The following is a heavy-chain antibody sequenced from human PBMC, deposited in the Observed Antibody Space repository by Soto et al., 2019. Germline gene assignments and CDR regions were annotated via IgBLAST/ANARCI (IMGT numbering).Heavy chain of an antibody. D-gene: IGHD3-9*01. Sequence: SETLSLTCTVSGGSISSGDYYWSWIRQPPGKGLEWIGYIYYSGSTYYNPSLKSRVTISVDTSKNQFSLKLSSVTAADTAVYYCARVALGGYFDWPPWFDPWGQGTLVTVSS. CDR1: GGSISSGDYY. V-gene: IGHV4-30-4*01. CDR3: ARVALGGYFDWPPWFDP. J-gene: IGHJ5*02. CDR2: IYYSGST.